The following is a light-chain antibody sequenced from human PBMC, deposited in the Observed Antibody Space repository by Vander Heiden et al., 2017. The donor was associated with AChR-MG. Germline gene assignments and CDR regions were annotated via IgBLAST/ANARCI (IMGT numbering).Light chain of an antibody. CDR3: MQGTYWPAWT. CDR2: NVS. J-gene: IGKJ1*01. Sequence: DVVMTQSPLSLSVTLCQSASLSCRSSQSLVHNDGNTYLNWFQQRPGQSPRRLISNVSKRDSGVPDRFSGSGSGTDFTLKISRVEAEDVGVYYCMQGTYWPAWTFGQGTRVEIK. CDR1: QSLVHNDGNTY. V-gene: IGKV2-30*02.